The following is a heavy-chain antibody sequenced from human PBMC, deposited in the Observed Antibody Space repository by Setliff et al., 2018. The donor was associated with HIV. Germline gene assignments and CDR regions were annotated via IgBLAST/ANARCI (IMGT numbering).Heavy chain of an antibody. CDR2: INNSGVT. Sequence: SETLSLTCAVYGGSFNGFSWDWIRQPPRKGLEWIGDINNSGVTRYNPSLAGRVTIPVNTAKNQVYLTLKCLTVADTALYFCSRGPTIRGSFTGVVYTAPVPSFDTWSQGSLVTVSS. CDR1: GGSFNGFS. V-gene: IGHV4-34*01. CDR3: SRGPTIRGSFTGVVYTAPVPSFDT. J-gene: IGHJ4*02. D-gene: IGHD3-3*01.